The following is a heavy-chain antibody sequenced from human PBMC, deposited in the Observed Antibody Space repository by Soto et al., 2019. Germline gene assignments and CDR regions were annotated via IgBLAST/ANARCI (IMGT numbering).Heavy chain of an antibody. CDR2: IIPIFGTA. CDR3: ARLLGDLINYYYYGMDG. CDR1: GGTFSSYS. Sequence: SVKVSCKASGGTFSSYSISWVRQAPGQGLEWMGGIIPIFGTANYAQKFQGRVTITADESTSTAYMELSSLRSEDTAVYYCARLLGDLINYYYYGMDGWGQGTTVTVSS. J-gene: IGHJ6*02. V-gene: IGHV1-69*13. D-gene: IGHD3-16*01.